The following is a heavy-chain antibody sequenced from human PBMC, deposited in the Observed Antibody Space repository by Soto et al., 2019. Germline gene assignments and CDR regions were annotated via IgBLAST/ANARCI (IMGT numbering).Heavy chain of an antibody. D-gene: IGHD6-25*01. Sequence: GGSLSLSCAASGFIVSSTYMSWVRQAPGKGLQWVSVIHSGGQTNFADSVKGRFTISRDNSKNTVYLQMNSLRDEDTAVYYCARDSAATITRPLNWFDPWGQGTLVTVSS. CDR1: GFIVSSTY. CDR3: ARDSAATITRPLNWFDP. CDR2: IHSGGQT. J-gene: IGHJ5*02. V-gene: IGHV3-53*01.